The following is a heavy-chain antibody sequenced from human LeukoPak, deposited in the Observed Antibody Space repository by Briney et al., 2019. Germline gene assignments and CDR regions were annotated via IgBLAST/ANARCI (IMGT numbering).Heavy chain of an antibody. CDR1: GGSTFKDF. V-gene: IGHV4-4*07. J-gene: IGHJ4*02. Sequence: PSETLSLTCTVSGGSTFKDFRSWIRQPAGKGLEWIGHIYTSGTTHYNPSLKNRVTISLDTSKSQFSLQLNSVTAADTAVYYCAGAEGSGSGAYNLDYGGQGIPVTVSS. CDR2: IYTSGTT. CDR3: AGAEGSGSGAYNLDY. D-gene: IGHD3-10*01.